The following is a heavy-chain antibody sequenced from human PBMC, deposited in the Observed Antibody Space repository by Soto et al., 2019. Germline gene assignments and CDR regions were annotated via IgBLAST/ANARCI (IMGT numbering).Heavy chain of an antibody. J-gene: IGHJ4*02. V-gene: IGHV3-48*01. CDR2: ISSSGSTI. CDR3: ARGRYGDYLIDY. CDR1: GFTFSSYS. Sequence: GGSLRLSCEVSGFTFSSYSMNWVRQAPGEGLEWISYISSSGSTIYYTDSVKGRFTISRDNAKNSLYLQMNSLRAEDTAIYYCARGRYGDYLIDYWGQGTLVTVSS. D-gene: IGHD3-22*01.